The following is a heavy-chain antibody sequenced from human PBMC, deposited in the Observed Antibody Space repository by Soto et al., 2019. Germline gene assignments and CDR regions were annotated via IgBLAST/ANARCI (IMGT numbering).Heavy chain of an antibody. CDR1: GFTFSSYG. V-gene: IGHV3-33*01. CDR2: IWYDGSNK. Sequence: GGSLRLSCAASGFTFSSYGMHWVRQAPGKGLEWVAVIWYDGSNKYYADSVKGRFTISRDNSKNTLYLQMNSLRAEDTAVYYCATVSYSNYAGDPWYFDYWGQGTLVTVSS. D-gene: IGHD4-4*01. J-gene: IGHJ4*02. CDR3: ATVSYSNYAGDPWYFDY.